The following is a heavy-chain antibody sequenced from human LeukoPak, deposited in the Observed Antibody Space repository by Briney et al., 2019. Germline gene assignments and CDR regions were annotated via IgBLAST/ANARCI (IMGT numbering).Heavy chain of an antibody. Sequence: SETLSLTCTVSGGSLSSYYWSWIRQPPGKGLEWIGYIYYSGSTNYNPSLKSRVTISVDTSKNQFSLKLSSVTAADTAVYYCASRGYSDAFDIWGQGTMVTVSS. V-gene: IGHV4-59*01. CDR3: ASRGYSDAFDI. J-gene: IGHJ3*02. CDR2: IYYSGST. CDR1: GGSLSSYY. D-gene: IGHD3-22*01.